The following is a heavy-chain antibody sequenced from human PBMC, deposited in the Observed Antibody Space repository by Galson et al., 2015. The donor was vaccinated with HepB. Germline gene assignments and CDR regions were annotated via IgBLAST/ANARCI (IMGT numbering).Heavy chain of an antibody. Sequence: SLRLSCAASGFTFSDYYMSWIRQAPGKGLEWVSYISSSGDTINYADSVKGRITISRDNAKSSLYLQMNRLRAEDTAVYYCARDGCSSTSCYDYWGQGTLVTVSS. CDR2: ISSSGDTI. CDR3: ARDGCSSTSCYDY. CDR1: GFTFSDYY. D-gene: IGHD2-2*01. J-gene: IGHJ4*02. V-gene: IGHV3-11*01.